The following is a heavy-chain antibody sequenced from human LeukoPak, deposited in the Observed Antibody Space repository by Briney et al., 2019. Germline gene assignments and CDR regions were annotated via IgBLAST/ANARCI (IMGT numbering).Heavy chain of an antibody. J-gene: IGHJ4*02. CDR3: AKGSYYDSSGSFYFDY. V-gene: IGHV3-23*01. CDR2: ISGSGDNT. Sequence: PGGSLRLSCAASGFTFSSYAMSWVRQAPGQGLEWVSDISGSGDNTYYADSVKGRFTISRDNSKNTLYVQVNSLGTEDTAAYYCAKGSYYDSSGSFYFDYWGQGTLVTVSS. CDR1: GFTFSSYA. D-gene: IGHD3-22*01.